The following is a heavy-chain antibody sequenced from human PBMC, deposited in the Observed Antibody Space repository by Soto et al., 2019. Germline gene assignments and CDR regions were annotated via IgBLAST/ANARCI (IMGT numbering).Heavy chain of an antibody. V-gene: IGHV3-30*18. D-gene: IGHD3-16*02. CDR3: AKALGELSPESFDY. J-gene: IGHJ4*02. Sequence: QVQLVESGGGVVQPGRSLRLSCAASGFIFSSYAMPWVRQAPGNGLEWVAIMSYDGNNQYYADSVKGRFTSSRDNFKNTLYLQMNSLRAEDTAVYYCAKALGELSPESFDYWGQGILVTVSS. CDR1: GFIFSSYA. CDR2: MSYDGNNQ.